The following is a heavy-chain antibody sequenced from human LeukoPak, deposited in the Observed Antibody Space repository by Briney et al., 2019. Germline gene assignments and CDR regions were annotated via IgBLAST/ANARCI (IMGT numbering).Heavy chain of an antibody. J-gene: IGHJ4*02. Sequence: GGSLRLSCAASGFTFSSYGMHWVRQAPGKAPEWVAVISYDGSNKYYADSVRGRFTISRDNSKNTLYLQMNSLRAEDTAVYYCAKLTTVTNTDYWGQGTLVTVSS. CDR2: ISYDGSNK. D-gene: IGHD4-17*01. CDR1: GFTFSSYG. V-gene: IGHV3-30*18. CDR3: AKLTTVTNTDY.